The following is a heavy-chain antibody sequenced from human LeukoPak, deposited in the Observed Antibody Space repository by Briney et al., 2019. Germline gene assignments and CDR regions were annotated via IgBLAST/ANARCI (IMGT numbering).Heavy chain of an antibody. D-gene: IGHD3-10*01. CDR3: ARGKARFTMVRGNYYYYMDV. V-gene: IGHV1-8*01. CDR1: GYTFTSYD. J-gene: IGHJ6*03. Sequence: GASVKVSCKASGYTFTSYDINWVRQAPGQGLEWMGWMNPNSGNTGYAQKFQGRVTMTRNTSISTAYMELSSLRSEDTAVYYCARGKARFTMVRGNYYYYMDVWGKGTTVTVSS. CDR2: MNPNSGNT.